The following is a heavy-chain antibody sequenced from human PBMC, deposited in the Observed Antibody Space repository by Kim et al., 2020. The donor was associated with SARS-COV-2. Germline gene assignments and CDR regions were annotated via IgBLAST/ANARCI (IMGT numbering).Heavy chain of an antibody. Sequence: GGSLRLSCAASGFTFSNSWMHWVRQIPGKGLVWVARINTDGSCTAYADSVKDRFTISRENAKNTLYLQMSSLGAEDTAIYYCVRDLTYYGDAFDFWGPGTLVTVSS. CDR3: VRDLTYYGDAFDF. CDR1: GFTFSNSW. J-gene: IGHJ4*02. CDR2: INTDGSCT. V-gene: IGHV3-74*01. D-gene: IGHD3-22*01.